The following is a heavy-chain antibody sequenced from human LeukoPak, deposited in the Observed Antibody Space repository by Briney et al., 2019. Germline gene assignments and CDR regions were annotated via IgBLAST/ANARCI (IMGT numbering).Heavy chain of an antibody. Sequence: GASVKVSCKASGYTFTGYYMHWVRQAPGQGLEWMGWINPNSGGTNYAQKFQGRVTMTRDTSISTAYMELSRLRSDDTAVYYCARGGPSYYGDYDGIDDYWGQGTLVTVSS. CDR1: GYTFTGYY. CDR2: INPNSGGT. D-gene: IGHD4-17*01. V-gene: IGHV1-2*02. CDR3: ARGGPSYYGDYDGIDDY. J-gene: IGHJ4*02.